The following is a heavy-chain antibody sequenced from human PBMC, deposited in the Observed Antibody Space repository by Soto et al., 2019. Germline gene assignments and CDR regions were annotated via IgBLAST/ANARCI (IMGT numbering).Heavy chain of an antibody. CDR2: IDPSDSYT. CDR3: ARVLRYFDWLTGPLDAFDI. J-gene: IGHJ3*02. Sequence: LKISCKGSGYSFTSYWISWVRQMPGKGLEWMGRIDPSDSYTNYSPSFQGHVTISADKSISTAYLQWSSLKASDTAMYYCARVLRYFDWLTGPLDAFDIWGQGTMVTVSS. V-gene: IGHV5-10-1*01. CDR1: GYSFTSYW. D-gene: IGHD3-9*01.